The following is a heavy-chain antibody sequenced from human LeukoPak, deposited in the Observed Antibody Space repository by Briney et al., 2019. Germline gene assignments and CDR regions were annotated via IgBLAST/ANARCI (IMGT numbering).Heavy chain of an antibody. J-gene: IGHJ6*03. CDR2: IWYDGSNK. CDR1: GFTFSSYG. Sequence: GGPLRLSCAASGFTFSSYGMHWVRQAPGKGLEWVAVIWYDGSNKYYADSVKGRFTISRDNSKNTLYLQMNSLRAEDTAVYYCAKGFSYCSGGSCYPNTYYYYYMDVWGKGTTVTVSS. CDR3: AKGFSYCSGGSCYPNTYYYYYMDV. V-gene: IGHV3-33*06. D-gene: IGHD2-15*01.